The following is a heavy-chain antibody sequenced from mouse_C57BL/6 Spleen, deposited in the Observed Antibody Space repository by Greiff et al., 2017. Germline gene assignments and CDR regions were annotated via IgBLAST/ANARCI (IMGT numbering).Heavy chain of an antibody. CDR2: IYPRDGSP. CDR1: GYTFTSYD. V-gene: IGHV1-85*01. Sequence: QVQLQQSGPELVKPGASVKLSCKASGYTFTSYDINWVKQRPGQGLEWIGWIYPRDGSPKYNEKFKGKATLTVETSSSTAYMELHSLTAEDSAVYFCARVNFAYWGQGTLVTVSA. J-gene: IGHJ3*01. CDR3: ARVNFAY.